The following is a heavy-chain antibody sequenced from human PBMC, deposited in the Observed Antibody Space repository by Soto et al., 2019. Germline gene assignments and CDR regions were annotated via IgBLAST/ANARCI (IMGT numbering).Heavy chain of an antibody. V-gene: IGHV3-66*01. Sequence: GGSLRLSCAASGFTVSSNYMSWVRQAPGKGLEWVSVIYSGGSTYYADSVKGRFTISRDNSKNTLYLQMNSLRAEDTAVYYCASVGSSGWGYYYYYMDVWGKGTTVTVSS. CDR1: GFTVSSNY. J-gene: IGHJ6*03. CDR2: IYSGGST. D-gene: IGHD6-19*01. CDR3: ASVGSSGWGYYYYYMDV.